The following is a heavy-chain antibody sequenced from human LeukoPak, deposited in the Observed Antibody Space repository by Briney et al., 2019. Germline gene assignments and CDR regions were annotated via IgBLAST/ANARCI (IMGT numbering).Heavy chain of an antibody. D-gene: IGHD3-10*01. V-gene: IGHV4-61*02. CDR2: IYTSGST. CDR1: GGSISSGSYY. Sequence: KASETLSLTCTVSGGSISSGSYYWSWIRQPAGKGLEWIGRIYTSGSTNYNPSLKSRVTISVDTSKNQFSLKLSSVTAADTAVYYCARGIGGWFGELFSYYSMDVWGQGTTVTVSS. CDR3: ARGIGGWFGELFSYYSMDV. J-gene: IGHJ6*02.